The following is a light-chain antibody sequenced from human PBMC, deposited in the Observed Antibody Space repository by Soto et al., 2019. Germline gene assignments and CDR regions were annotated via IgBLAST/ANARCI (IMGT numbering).Light chain of an antibody. CDR3: SSYTSNNFVI. CDR1: SSDIGDYNY. V-gene: IGLV2-14*03. CDR2: DVS. Sequence: QSALTQPASVSGSPGQSITISCTGSSSDIGDYNYVSWYKQHPGKAPTLMIYDVSNRPSGVSNRFSGSKSGNTASLTISGLQAEDEADYYCSSYTSNNFVIFGGGTKLTVL. J-gene: IGLJ2*01.